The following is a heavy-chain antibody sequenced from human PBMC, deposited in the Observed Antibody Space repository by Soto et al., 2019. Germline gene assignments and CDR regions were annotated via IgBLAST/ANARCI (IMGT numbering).Heavy chain of an antibody. V-gene: IGHV1-46*01. J-gene: IGHJ4*02. CDR2: INPSGGTT. CDR3: ARAKYTSSALDY. D-gene: IGHD6-6*01. Sequence: QVQLVQSGAEVRKPGASVKVSCEASGYTFTSYYMNWVRQAPGQGLEWMGIINPSGGTTSYAQKFQGRVTMTSDTSTSTVYMELSSLKSEDTAVYYCARAKYTSSALDYWGQVTLVTVSS. CDR1: GYTFTSYY.